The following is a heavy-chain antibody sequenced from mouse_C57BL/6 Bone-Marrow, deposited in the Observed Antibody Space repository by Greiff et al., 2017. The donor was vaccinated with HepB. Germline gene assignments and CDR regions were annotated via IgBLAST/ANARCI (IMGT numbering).Heavy chain of an antibody. D-gene: IGHD2-4*01. V-gene: IGHV1-64*01. CDR2: IHPNSGST. CDR3: ARHPYDYDGY. J-gene: IGHJ2*01. Sequence: QVQLQQSGAELVKPGASVKLSCKASGYTFTSYWMHWVKQRPGQGLEWIGMIHPNSGSTNYNEKFKSKATLTVDKSSSTAYMQLSSLTSEDSAVYYCARHPYDYDGYWGQGTTLTVSS. CDR1: GYTFTSYW.